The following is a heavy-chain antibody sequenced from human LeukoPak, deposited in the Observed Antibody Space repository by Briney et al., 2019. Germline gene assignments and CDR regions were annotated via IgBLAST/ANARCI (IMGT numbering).Heavy chain of an antibody. D-gene: IGHD4-17*01. Sequence: SETLSLTCTVSGGSISSYYWSWIRQPPGKGLEWIGYIYYSGSTNYNPSLKSRVTISVDTSKDQFSLKLSSVTAADTAVNYCARDDPHGDYAFDPWGQGTLVTVSS. J-gene: IGHJ5*02. CDR2: IYYSGST. CDR1: GGSISSYY. CDR3: ARDDPHGDYAFDP. V-gene: IGHV4-59*01.